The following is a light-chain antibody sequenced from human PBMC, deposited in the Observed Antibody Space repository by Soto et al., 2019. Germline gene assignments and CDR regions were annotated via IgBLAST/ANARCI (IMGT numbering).Light chain of an antibody. Sequence: QSALTQPPSASGSPGQSVTISCTGTSSDVGGYNYVSWYQLNPGKVPKLMIYEVNKLPSGVPDRFSGSKSGNTASLTVSGLQAEDEADYYCTSYAGGNNVFGTGTKVTVL. J-gene: IGLJ1*01. V-gene: IGLV2-8*01. CDR1: SSDVGGYNY. CDR3: TSYAGGNNV. CDR2: EVN.